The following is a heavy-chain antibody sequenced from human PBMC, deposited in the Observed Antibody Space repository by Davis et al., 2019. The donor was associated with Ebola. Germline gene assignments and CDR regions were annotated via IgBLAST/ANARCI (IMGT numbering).Heavy chain of an antibody. J-gene: IGHJ6*02. CDR3: VKDTGGSRLGPGGMDV. CDR1: GFTFDSYA. CDR2: IRPSGGRT. D-gene: IGHD2-15*01. V-gene: IGHV3-23*01. Sequence: PGGSLRLSCAASGFTFDSYAMTWVRRAPGKGLEWVSTIRPSGGRTYYTNSVKGRFTISRDNSRNTLYLQMKSLRTEDTAVYYCVKDTGGSRLGPGGMDVWGQGTTVTVSS.